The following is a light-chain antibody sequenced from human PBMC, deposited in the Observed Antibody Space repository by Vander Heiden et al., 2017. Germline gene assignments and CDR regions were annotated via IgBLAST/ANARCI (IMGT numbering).Light chain of an antibody. CDR1: SSDVGASID. CDR2: DVS. CDR3: CSYAGSDTWV. J-gene: IGLJ3*02. V-gene: IGLV2-11*01. Sequence: SPRPRPRSVSERPGQSVTISCTGTSSDVGASIDVSWHQQHPGKATKLIYYDVSKWPSGVPDRFSGSKSGNTASLTISGLQTDDEGDYYCCSYAGSDTWVFGGGTKVTVL.